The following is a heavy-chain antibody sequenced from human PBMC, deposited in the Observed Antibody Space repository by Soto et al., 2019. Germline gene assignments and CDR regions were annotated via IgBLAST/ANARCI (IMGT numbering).Heavy chain of an antibody. V-gene: IGHV4-31*03. CDR2: IYYTGST. D-gene: IGHD3-3*01. Sequence: QVQLQESGPGLVKPSQTVSLTCTVSGGSISSGGHYWSWIRQHPGKGLEWIGYIYYTGSTYYNPSLKSRVSISVDTSKNQSSLKLSSVTAADTAVYYCARAGPYDFWSGYPFEYWGQGTLVTVSS. CDR1: GGSISSGGHY. J-gene: IGHJ4*02. CDR3: ARAGPYDFWSGYPFEY.